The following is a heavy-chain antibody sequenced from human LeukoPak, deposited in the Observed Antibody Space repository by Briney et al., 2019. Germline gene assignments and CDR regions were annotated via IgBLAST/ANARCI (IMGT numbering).Heavy chain of an antibody. Sequence: KPSETLSLTCAVYGGSFSGYYWSWIRQPPGKGLEWIGYIYHSGSTYYNPSLKSRVTISVDRSKNQFSLKLSSVTAADTAVYYCARVLRKYYFDYWGQGTLVTVSS. CDR1: GGSFSGYY. CDR2: IYHSGST. V-gene: IGHV4-34*01. J-gene: IGHJ4*02. CDR3: ARVLRKYYFDY.